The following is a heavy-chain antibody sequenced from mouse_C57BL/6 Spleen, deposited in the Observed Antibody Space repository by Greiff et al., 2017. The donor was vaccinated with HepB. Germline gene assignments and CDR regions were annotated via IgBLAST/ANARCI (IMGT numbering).Heavy chain of an antibody. D-gene: IGHD2-4*01. CDR2: IWSDGST. CDR1: GFSLTSYG. CDR3: ARQIYYDYDRGDAMDY. Sequence: QVQLQQSGPGLVAPSQSLSITCTVSGFSLTSYGVHWVRQPPGKGLEWLVVIWSDGSTTYNSALKSRLSISKDNSKSQVFLKMSSLQTDDTAMYYCARQIYYDYDRGDAMDYWGQGTSVTVSS. V-gene: IGHV2-6-1*01. J-gene: IGHJ4*01.